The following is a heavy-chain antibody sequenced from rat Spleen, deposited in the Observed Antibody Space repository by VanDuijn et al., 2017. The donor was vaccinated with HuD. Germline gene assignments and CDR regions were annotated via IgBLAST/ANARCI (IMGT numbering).Heavy chain of an antibody. CDR2: ISDDGSST. CDR1: GFTFSDYY. J-gene: IGHJ1*01. D-gene: IGHD1-12*01. CDR3: ARPYYDASLGYYWYCDF. V-gene: IGHV5-29*01. Sequence: EVQLVESDGGLVQPGRSLKLSCAASGFTFSDYYMAWVRQAPTKGLEWVATISDDGSSTYYRDSVKGRFTISRDNAKSTLYLQMDSLRSEDTDTYYCARPYYDASLGYYWYCDFWGPGTMVTVSS.